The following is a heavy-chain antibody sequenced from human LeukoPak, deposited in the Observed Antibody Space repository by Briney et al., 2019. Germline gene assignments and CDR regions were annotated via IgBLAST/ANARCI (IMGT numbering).Heavy chain of an antibody. J-gene: IGHJ4*02. Sequence: GGSLRLSCAASGFIFSNYAMSWVRQAPGKGLEWVSAISGSGVDTYYTDSVKGRFTISRDNSKNRLYVQMNSLRDDDTAVYYWAKTVGTDDFWRGVLDYWGQGTLVTASS. CDR1: GFIFSNYA. V-gene: IGHV3-23*01. CDR3: AKTVGTDDFWRGVLDY. D-gene: IGHD3-3*01. CDR2: ISGSGVDT.